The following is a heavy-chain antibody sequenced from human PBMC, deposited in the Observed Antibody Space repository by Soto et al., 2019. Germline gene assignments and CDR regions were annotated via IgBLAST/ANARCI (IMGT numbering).Heavy chain of an antibody. CDR3: ASHSGSSPEGRYYYGMDV. CDR2: IIPIFGTA. V-gene: IGHV1-69*12. D-gene: IGHD1-26*01. J-gene: IGHJ6*02. CDR1: GGTFSSYA. Sequence: QVQLVQSGAEVKKPGSSVKVSCTASGGTFSSYAISWVRQAPGHGLERMGGIIPIFGTADYAQKFQGRVTITADESTSTAYMELSSLRSEDTAVYYCASHSGSSPEGRYYYGMDVWGQGTTVTVSS.